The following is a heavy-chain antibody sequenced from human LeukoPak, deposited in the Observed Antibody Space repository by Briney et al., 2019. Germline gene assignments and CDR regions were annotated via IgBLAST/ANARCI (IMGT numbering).Heavy chain of an antibody. D-gene: IGHD3-10*01. V-gene: IGHV3-9*01. CDR3: AKANYYGSAIDY. J-gene: IGHJ4*02. CDR1: GFTFSSYA. CDR2: ISWNSGSI. Sequence: GGSLRLSCAASGFTFSSYAMHWVRQAPGKGLEGVSGISWNSGSIGYADSVKGRFTISRDNAKNSLYLQMNSLRAEDTALYYCAKANYYGSAIDYWGQGTLVTVSS.